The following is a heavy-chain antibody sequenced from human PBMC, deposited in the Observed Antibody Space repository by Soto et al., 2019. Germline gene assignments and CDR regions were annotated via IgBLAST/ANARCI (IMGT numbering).Heavy chain of an antibody. Sequence: GGSLRLSCAASGFTFSNAWMSWVRQAPGKGLEWVGRIKSKTDGGTTDYAAPVKGRFTISRDDSKNTLYLQMNSLKTEDTAVYYCTTDYPYSSYAFDIWGQGTMVTVSS. V-gene: IGHV3-15*01. CDR2: IKSKTDGGTT. D-gene: IGHD6-6*01. CDR1: GFTFSNAW. J-gene: IGHJ3*02. CDR3: TTDYPYSSYAFDI.